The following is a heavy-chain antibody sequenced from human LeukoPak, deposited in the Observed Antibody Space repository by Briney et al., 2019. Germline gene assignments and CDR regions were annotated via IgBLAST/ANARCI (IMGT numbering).Heavy chain of an antibody. Sequence: TGGSLRLSCAASGFTLSDHYMDWVRQTPGTGLEWVGRSTNKVSGYITDYAASVKGRFTISRDESKNSLYLQMSSLKTEDTAVYYCARGLNSFDVWGQGTKVTVSS. V-gene: IGHV3-72*01. CDR3: ARGLNSFDV. D-gene: IGHD2-21*02. CDR1: GFTLSDHY. J-gene: IGHJ3*01. CDR2: STNKVSGYIT.